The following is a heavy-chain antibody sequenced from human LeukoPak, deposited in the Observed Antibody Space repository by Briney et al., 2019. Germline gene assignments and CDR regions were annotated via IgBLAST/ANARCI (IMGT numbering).Heavy chain of an antibody. CDR2: ISGGGTII. CDR1: GFTFSSYE. Sequence: TGGSLRLSCAASGFTFSSYEMNWVRQAPGKGLEWVSYISGGGTIIYYADSVKGRFTISRDDARNSLYLQMNSLRADDTAVYYCARGMDAWGQGTTVTVSS. CDR3: ARGMDA. J-gene: IGHJ6*02. V-gene: IGHV3-48*03.